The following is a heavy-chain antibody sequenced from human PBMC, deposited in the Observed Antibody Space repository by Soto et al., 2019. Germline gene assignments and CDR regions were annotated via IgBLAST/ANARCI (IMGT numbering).Heavy chain of an antibody. CDR2: VKYDGSQT. CDR1: GFTFSRYW. V-gene: IGHV3-7*01. D-gene: IGHD1-1*01. Sequence: GGSLRLSCADSGFTFSRYWMSWVRQAPGKGLEWVANVKYDGSQTYYVGSVKGRFTISRDNAKNSLYLQMNSLRAEDTAVCYCTRDFQGPLDYGMDVWGQGTTVTVSS. J-gene: IGHJ6*02. CDR3: TRDFQGPLDYGMDV.